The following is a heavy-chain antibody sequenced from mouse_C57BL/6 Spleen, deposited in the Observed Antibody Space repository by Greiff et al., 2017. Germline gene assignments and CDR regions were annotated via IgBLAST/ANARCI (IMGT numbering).Heavy chain of an antibody. D-gene: IGHD2-5*01. CDR1: GFTFSSYG. CDR2: ISSGGSYT. Sequence: VQLKESGGDLVKPGGSLKLSCAASGFTFSSYGMSWVRQTPDKRLEWVATISSGGSYTYYPDSVKGRFTISRYNAKNTLYLQMSSLKSEDTAMYYCARHSNVYAMDYWGQGTSVTVSS. CDR3: ARHSNVYAMDY. V-gene: IGHV5-6*01. J-gene: IGHJ4*01.